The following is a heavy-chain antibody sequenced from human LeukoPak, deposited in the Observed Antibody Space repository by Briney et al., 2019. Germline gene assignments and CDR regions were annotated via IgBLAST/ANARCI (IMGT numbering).Heavy chain of an antibody. J-gene: IGHJ5*02. Sequence: SETLSLTCADYGGSFSGYYWSWIRQPPGKGLEWIGEINHSGSTNYSPSLKSRVTISVDTSKNQFSLKLSSVTAADTAVYYCARGRRYYYGSGSYNWFDPWGQGTLVTVSS. CDR3: ARGRRYYYGSGSYNWFDP. CDR1: GGSFSGYY. CDR2: INHSGST. D-gene: IGHD3-10*01. V-gene: IGHV4-34*01.